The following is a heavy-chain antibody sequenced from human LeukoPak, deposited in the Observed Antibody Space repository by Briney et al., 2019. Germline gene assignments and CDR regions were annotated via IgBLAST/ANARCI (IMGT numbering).Heavy chain of an antibody. CDR2: INSDGRST. CDR3: AKEVGATLMGWSYYFDY. V-gene: IGHV3-74*01. D-gene: IGHD1-26*01. CDR1: GFTFSSYW. Sequence: PGGSLRLSCAASGFTFSSYWMHWVRQAPGNGLVWVARINSDGRSTSYADSVKGRFTISRDNSKNTLYLQMNSLRAEDTALYYCAKEVGATLMGWSYYFDYWGQGTLLTVSS. J-gene: IGHJ4*02.